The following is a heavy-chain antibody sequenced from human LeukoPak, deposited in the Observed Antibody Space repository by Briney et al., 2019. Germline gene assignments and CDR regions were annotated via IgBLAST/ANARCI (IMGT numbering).Heavy chain of an antibody. D-gene: IGHD3-16*02. CDR3: AREASGDYVWGSYRYGYYFDY. CDR1: AFTFSSFA. CDR2: ISGSGGST. Sequence: GGSLRLSCAASAFTFSSFAMSWVRQAPGKGLEWVSGISGSGGSTFYADSVKGRFTISRDNSKNTLYLQMNSLRAEDTAVYYCAREASGDYVWGSYRYGYYFDYWGQGTLVTVSS. V-gene: IGHV3-23*01. J-gene: IGHJ4*02.